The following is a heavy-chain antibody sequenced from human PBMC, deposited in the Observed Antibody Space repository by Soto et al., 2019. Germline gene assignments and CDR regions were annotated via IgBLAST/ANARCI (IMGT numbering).Heavy chain of an antibody. CDR3: GAQDYGAKWYYFQT. CDR2: IYYSGNT. Sequence: PSETLSLACTVSSGSISSSSSYWGWIRQPPGKGLEWIGSIYYSGNTYYNPSLKSRVTISIDSSKTQFSLKLNSVTTADTAVYYCGAQDYGAKWYYFQTWGQGTLVTVSS. D-gene: IGHD4-17*01. CDR1: SGSISSSSSY. V-gene: IGHV4-39*01. J-gene: IGHJ4*02.